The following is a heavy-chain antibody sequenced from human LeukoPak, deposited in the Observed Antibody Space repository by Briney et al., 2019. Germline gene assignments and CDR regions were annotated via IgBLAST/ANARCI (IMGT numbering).Heavy chain of an antibody. Sequence: GGSLRLSCAASGFTFSSYWMSWVRQAPGKGLEWVANIKQDGSEKYCVDSVKGRFTISRDNAKNSLYLQMNSLRAEDTAVYYCARGADGNHFYYYYYMDVWGKGTTVTVSS. CDR1: GFTFSSYW. CDR3: ARGADGNHFYYYYYMDV. J-gene: IGHJ6*03. V-gene: IGHV3-7*01. CDR2: IKQDGSEK. D-gene: IGHD1-14*01.